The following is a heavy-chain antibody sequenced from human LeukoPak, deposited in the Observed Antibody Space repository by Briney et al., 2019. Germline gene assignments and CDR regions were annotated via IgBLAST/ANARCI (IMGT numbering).Heavy chain of an antibody. J-gene: IGHJ4*02. Sequence: KSSETLSLTCTVYGKSFSGYYWTCIRQSPGKGLEWIGEINHSGSTNYNPSLKSRVTISVDTSKNQFSLKLSSVTAADTAVYYRARGRRLTMIVVVIAGFDYWGQGTLVTCLL. V-gene: IGHV4-34*01. CDR2: INHSGST. CDR3: ARGRRLTMIVVVIAGFDY. CDR1: GKSFSGYY. D-gene: IGHD3-22*01.